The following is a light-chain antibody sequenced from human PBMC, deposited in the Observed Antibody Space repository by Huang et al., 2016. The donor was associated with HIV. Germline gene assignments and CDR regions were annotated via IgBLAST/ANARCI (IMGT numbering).Light chain of an antibody. CDR3: QQRSNWPPIT. CDR2: GAS. V-gene: IGKV3-11*01. CDR1: QFVDTY. J-gene: IGKJ5*01. Sequence: VLTQSPDTLSLSPGDRATLSCRASQFVDTYLAWYQQKPGQAPRPLIYGASTRATGVPTRFTGAGYGTDFTLTINSQEPEDFAVYYCQQRSNWPPITFGQGTRLDIK.